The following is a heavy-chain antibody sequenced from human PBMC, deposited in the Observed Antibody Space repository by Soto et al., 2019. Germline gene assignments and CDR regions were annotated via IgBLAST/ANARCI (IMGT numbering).Heavy chain of an antibody. D-gene: IGHD2-15*01. J-gene: IGHJ6*03. CDR1: GYTFTSYG. CDR3: ARSPYCSGGSCLYYYYYMDV. CDR2: ISAYNGNT. V-gene: IGHV1-18*01. Sequence: ASVKVSCKASGYTFTSYGISWVRQAPGQGLEWMGWISAYNGNTNYAQKLQGRVTMTTDTSTSTAYMELRSLRSDDTAVYYCARSPYCSGGSCLYYYYYMDVWGKGTTVTVSS.